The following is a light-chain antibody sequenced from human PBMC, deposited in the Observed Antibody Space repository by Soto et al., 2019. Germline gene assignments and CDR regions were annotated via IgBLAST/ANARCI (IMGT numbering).Light chain of an antibody. CDR3: SSCTTSTTYVV. CDR1: SSDVGGYDY. V-gene: IGLV2-14*03. CDR2: DVT. Sequence: QSALTQPASVSGSPGQSITISCTGTSSDVGGYDYVSWYQQHPGKAPKLIIYDVTRRPSGVSNRFSGSKSGNTASLAISGLQDEDEADYFCSSCTTSTTYVVFGGGTKLTVL. J-gene: IGLJ2*01.